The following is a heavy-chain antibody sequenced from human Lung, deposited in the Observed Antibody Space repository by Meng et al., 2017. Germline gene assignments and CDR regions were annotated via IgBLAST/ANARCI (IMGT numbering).Heavy chain of an antibody. D-gene: IGHD6-6*01. CDR2: INHSGST. Sequence: QVQLQQWCAGLLKPSDTLSPTCAVDGGSFSGYYWSWLRQPPGEGLEWIEEINHSGSTNYNPSLKSRVTISVDTSKNQFSLKLSSVTAADTAVYYCARDFCRVEQLVRAFDYWGQGTLVTVSS. V-gene: IGHV4-34*01. CDR3: ARDFCRVEQLVRAFDY. J-gene: IGHJ4*02. CDR1: GGSFSGYY.